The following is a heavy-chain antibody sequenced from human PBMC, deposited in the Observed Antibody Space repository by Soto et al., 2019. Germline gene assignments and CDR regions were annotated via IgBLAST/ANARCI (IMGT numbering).Heavy chain of an antibody. CDR2: INHSGST. D-gene: IGHD5-12*01. CDR1: GGSFSGYY. J-gene: IGHJ4*02. CDR3: VRGGRYSGLGS. V-gene: IGHV4-34*01. Sequence: QVQLQQWGAGLLKPSETLSLTCAVYGGSFSGYYWSWIRQPPGKGLEWIGEINHSGSTNYNPSLKSRVTISVDTSKNQFSLKLSSVTAADTAVYYCVRGGRYSGLGSWGQGTLVTVSS.